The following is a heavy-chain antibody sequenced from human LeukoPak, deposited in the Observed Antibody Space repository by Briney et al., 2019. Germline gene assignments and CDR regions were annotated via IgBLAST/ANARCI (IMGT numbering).Heavy chain of an antibody. CDR1: GFTFSSYA. J-gene: IGHJ4*02. Sequence: GGSLRLSCAASGFTFSSYAMSWVRQAPGKGLEWVSGISTSGGSTSYADSVKGRFTISRDNAKNSLYLQMNSLRAEDTAVYYCARALSYSYGSMDFWGQGTLVTVSS. V-gene: IGHV3-23*01. CDR3: ARALSYSYGSMDF. CDR2: ISTSGGST. D-gene: IGHD5-18*01.